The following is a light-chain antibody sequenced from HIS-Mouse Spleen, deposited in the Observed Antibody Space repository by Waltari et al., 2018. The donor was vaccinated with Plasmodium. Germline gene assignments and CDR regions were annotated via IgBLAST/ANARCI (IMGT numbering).Light chain of an antibody. Sequence: DIVMTQSPDSLAVSLDERATINCKSSQSVLSSSNNKNYFAWYQQKPGQPPKLLIYWASTRESGVPDRFSGSGSGTDFTLTISSLQAEDVAVYYCQQYYSTPWTFGQGTKVEIK. CDR3: QQYYSTPWT. V-gene: IGKV4-1*01. CDR1: QSVLSSSNNKNY. CDR2: WAS. J-gene: IGKJ1*01.